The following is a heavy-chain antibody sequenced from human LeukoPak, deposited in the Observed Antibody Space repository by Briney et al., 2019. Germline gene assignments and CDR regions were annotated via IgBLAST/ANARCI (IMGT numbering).Heavy chain of an antibody. CDR3: ASSRGGDYLAFDY. V-gene: IGHV1-69*13. CDR2: IIPIFGTA. Sequence: SVKVSCKASGGTFSSYAISWVRQAPGQGLEWVGGIIPIFGTANYAQKFQGRVTITADESTSTAYMELSSLRSEDTAVYYCASSRGGDYLAFDYWGQGTLVTVSS. D-gene: IGHD4-17*01. CDR1: GGTFSSYA. J-gene: IGHJ4*02.